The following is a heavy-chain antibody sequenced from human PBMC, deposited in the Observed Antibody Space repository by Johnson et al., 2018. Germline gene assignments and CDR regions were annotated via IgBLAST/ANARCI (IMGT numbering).Heavy chain of an antibody. D-gene: IGHD3-16*01. Sequence: QVQLVESGGGVVQPGRSLRLSCAASGFTFSSYAMHWVRQAPGKGLEWVALISYDGSNKYYADSVKGRFTISRDKSENTLYLQMNSLRAEDTAVYYCAREITPYYYDAMDVWGQGTTVTASS. CDR2: ISYDGSNK. CDR3: AREITPYYYDAMDV. J-gene: IGHJ6*02. V-gene: IGHV3-30*04. CDR1: GFTFSSYA.